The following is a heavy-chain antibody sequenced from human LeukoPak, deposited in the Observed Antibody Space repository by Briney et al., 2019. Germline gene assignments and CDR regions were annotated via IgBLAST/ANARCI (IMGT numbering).Heavy chain of an antibody. V-gene: IGHV3-7*01. Sequence: PGGSLRLSCAASGFTFSSYWMAWVRQAPGKGLEWVANIKGDESARHQADSVKGRFTISRDNTRNSLYLQMTNLRGDDTAEYYCARDVVGSLDYWGQGTLVTVSS. J-gene: IGHJ4*02. CDR1: GFTFSSYW. CDR2: IKGDESAR. CDR3: ARDVVGSLDY. D-gene: IGHD1-26*01.